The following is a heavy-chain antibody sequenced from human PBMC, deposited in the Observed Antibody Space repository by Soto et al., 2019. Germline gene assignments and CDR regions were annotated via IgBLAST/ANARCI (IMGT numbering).Heavy chain of an antibody. D-gene: IGHD2-21*02. CDR3: AKDWTGFDP. Sequence: GGSLRLSCAASGFTFSSYGMHWVRQAPGKGLEWVAVISYDGSNKYYADSVKGRFTISRDNSKNTLYLQMNSLRAEDTAVYYCAKDWTGFDPWGQGTLVTSPQ. V-gene: IGHV3-30*18. J-gene: IGHJ5*02. CDR2: ISYDGSNK. CDR1: GFTFSSYG.